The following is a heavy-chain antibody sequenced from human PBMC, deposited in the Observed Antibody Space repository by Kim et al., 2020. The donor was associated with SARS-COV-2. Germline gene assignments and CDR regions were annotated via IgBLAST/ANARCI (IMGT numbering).Heavy chain of an antibody. Sequence: NPCIKGRVTTSVDTSKNRFSLRLGSVTAADTAVYYCARCFDSSGYYFDSWGQGTLVTVSS. CDR3: ARCFDSSGYYFDS. V-gene: IGHV4-31*02. D-gene: IGHD3-22*01. J-gene: IGHJ4*02.